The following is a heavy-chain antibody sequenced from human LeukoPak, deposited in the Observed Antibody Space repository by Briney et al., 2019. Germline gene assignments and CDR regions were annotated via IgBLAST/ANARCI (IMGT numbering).Heavy chain of an antibody. CDR1: GYTFTGYY. Sequence: ASVKVSCKASGYTFTGYYMHWVRQAPGQGLEWMGWTNPNSGGTNYAQKFQGRVTMTRDTSISTAYMELSRLRSDDTAVYYCARGTPLVGVVVVAATHDYWGQGTLVTVSS. CDR3: ARGTPLVGVVVVAATHDY. D-gene: IGHD2-15*01. J-gene: IGHJ4*02. CDR2: TNPNSGGT. V-gene: IGHV1-2*02.